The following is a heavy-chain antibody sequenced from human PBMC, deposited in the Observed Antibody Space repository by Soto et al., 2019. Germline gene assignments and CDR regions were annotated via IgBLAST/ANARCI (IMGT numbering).Heavy chain of an antibody. D-gene: IGHD1-26*01. CDR2: IDGAAATT. CDR1: GFTFNNKW. CDR3: ARGGAMGVDY. Sequence: GGSLRLSCTASGFTFNNKWMHWVRQAPGKGLVWLSRIDGAAATTNYADSVKGRFTISRDNAKNIVFLHVNGLTDEDTAVYYCARGGAMGVDYWGQGTMVTVSS. V-gene: IGHV3-74*01. J-gene: IGHJ4*02.